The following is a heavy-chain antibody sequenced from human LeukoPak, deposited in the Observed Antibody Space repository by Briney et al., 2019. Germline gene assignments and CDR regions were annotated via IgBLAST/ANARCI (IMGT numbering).Heavy chain of an antibody. CDR2: ISKDGNNE. V-gene: IGHV3-30-3*01. D-gene: IGHD5-18*01. CDR3: AREELGTAVGY. J-gene: IGHJ4*02. CDR1: GFTFSRYA. Sequence: GRSLRLSCAASGFTFSRYAMHWVRQAPGKGLDWVADISKDGNNEYYADSVRGGFTISRDNSKNTLYLQMNSLSVEDTAVYYCAREELGTAVGYWGQGTLVTVSS.